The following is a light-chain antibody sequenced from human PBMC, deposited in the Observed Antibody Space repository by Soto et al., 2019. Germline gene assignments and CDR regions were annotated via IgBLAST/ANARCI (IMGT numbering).Light chain of an antibody. J-gene: IGKJ1*01. Sequence: EIVLTQSPATLSLSPGERATLSCRASQSLSGTLAWFQHKPGQPPRLLIYGASNRATGIPARFSASGSGTDFTPTTISLEHAVLACYYCQQRTLWPRTFGQGTKVEIK. CDR1: QSLSGT. CDR2: GAS. V-gene: IGKV3-11*01. CDR3: QQRTLWPRT.